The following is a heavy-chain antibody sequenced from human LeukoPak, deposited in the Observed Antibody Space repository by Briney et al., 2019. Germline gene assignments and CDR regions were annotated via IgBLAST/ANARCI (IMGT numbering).Heavy chain of an antibody. J-gene: IGHJ4*02. V-gene: IGHV3-33*01. CDR1: GFTLSSYG. CDR3: ARDGGGWYFDY. D-gene: IGHD6-19*01. Sequence: AGGSLRLSCAASGFTLSSYGIHWVRQAPGKGLEWVAVIWYDGTNRYYVDSVRGRFTISRDNSKNTLYLQMNSLRAEDMAVYYCARDGGGWYFDYWGQGTLVTVSS. CDR2: IWYDGTNR.